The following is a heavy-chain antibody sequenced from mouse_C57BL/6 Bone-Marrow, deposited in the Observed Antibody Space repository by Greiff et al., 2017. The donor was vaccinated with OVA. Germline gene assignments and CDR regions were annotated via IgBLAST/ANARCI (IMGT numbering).Heavy chain of an antibody. Sequence: EVKLVESGGGLVQPGGSMKLSCAASGFTFSDAWMDWVRQSPEKGLEWVAEIRNKANNHATYYAESVKGRFTISRDDSKSGVYLQMNSLRAEDTGIYYCTKFYYDYGGFAYWGQGTLVTVSA. V-gene: IGHV6-6*01. CDR3: TKFYYDYGGFAY. CDR2: IRNKANNHAT. CDR1: GFTFSDAW. D-gene: IGHD2-4*01. J-gene: IGHJ3*01.